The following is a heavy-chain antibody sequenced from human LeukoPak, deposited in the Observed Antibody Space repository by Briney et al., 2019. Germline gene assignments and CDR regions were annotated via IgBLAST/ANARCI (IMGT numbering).Heavy chain of an antibody. V-gene: IGHV4-38-2*02. J-gene: IGHJ3*02. D-gene: IGHD3-16*02. CDR3: ARNVSSKGAFDI. CDR1: GYSISSGYY. Sequence: SETLSLTCTVSGYSISSGYYWGWIRQPPGKGLEWIGSIYHSGSTYYNPSLKSRVTISVDTSKNQFSLKLSSVTAADTAVYYCARNVSSKGAFDIWGQGTMVTVSS. CDR2: IYHSGST.